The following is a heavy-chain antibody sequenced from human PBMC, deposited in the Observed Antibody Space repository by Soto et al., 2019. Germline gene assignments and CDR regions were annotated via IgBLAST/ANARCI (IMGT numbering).Heavy chain of an antibody. CDR1: GGSISRYY. CDR2: IYYSGST. Sequence: SETLSLTCTVSGGSISRYYWSWIRQPPGKGLEWIGYIYYSGSTNYNPSLKSRVTISVDTSKNQFSLKLSSVTAADTAVYYCARAKRYCSGGSCRYYFDYWGQGTLVTVSS. V-gene: IGHV4-59*01. J-gene: IGHJ4*02. CDR3: ARAKRYCSGGSCRYYFDY. D-gene: IGHD2-15*01.